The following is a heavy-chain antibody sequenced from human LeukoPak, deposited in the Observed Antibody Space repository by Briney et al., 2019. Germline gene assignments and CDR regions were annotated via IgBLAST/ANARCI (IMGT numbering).Heavy chain of an antibody. V-gene: IGHV1-24*01. CDR3: ATSTSYDYVWGSYRLDT. J-gene: IGHJ5*02. Sequence: ASVKVSCKVSGYTLTELSMHWVRQAPGKGLEWMGGFDPEDGETIYAQKFQGRVTMTEDTSTDTAYMELSSLRSEDTAVYYCATSTSYDYVWGSYRLDTWGQGTLVTVSS. D-gene: IGHD3-16*01. CDR1: GYTLTELS. CDR2: FDPEDGET.